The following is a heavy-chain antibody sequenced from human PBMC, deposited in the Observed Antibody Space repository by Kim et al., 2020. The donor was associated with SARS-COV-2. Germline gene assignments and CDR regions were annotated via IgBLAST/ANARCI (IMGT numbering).Heavy chain of an antibody. Sequence: GGSLRLSCAASGFTFSSYSMHWVRQAPGKGLEWVAVIWCDGSNKYYADSVKGRFTISRDNSKNTLYLQMNSLRAEDTAVYYCARDWSSGFPDYWGQGTLVTVSS. J-gene: IGHJ4*02. CDR3: ARDWSSGFPDY. CDR1: GFTFSSYS. CDR2: IWCDGSNK. D-gene: IGHD3-22*01. V-gene: IGHV3-33*01.